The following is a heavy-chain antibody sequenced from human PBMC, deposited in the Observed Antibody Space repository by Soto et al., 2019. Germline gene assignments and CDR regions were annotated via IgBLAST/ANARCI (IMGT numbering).Heavy chain of an antibody. Sequence: QVPLQESGPGLVKPSQTLSLTCTVSGGSINGGRYYCNWIRQHPGKGLEWIGYIYESGTIDYNPSLKSRVIISEDTSKNQFSLRLSSVTAADTAVYYCARDRGFGMDAWGQGTMVIVSS. CDR3: ARDRGFGMDA. V-gene: IGHV4-31*03. CDR2: IYESGTI. J-gene: IGHJ6*02. CDR1: GGSINGGRYY.